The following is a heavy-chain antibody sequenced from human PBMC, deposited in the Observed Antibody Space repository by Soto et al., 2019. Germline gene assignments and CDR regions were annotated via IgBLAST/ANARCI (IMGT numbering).Heavy chain of an antibody. CDR3: ARGYEGHYDFWRFDP. J-gene: IGHJ5*02. V-gene: IGHV1-8*01. Sequence: QVQLVQSGAEVKKPGASVKVSCKASGYTFTSYDINWVRQATGQGLEWMGWMNPNSGNTGYAQKFQGKVTMTRNTSISTAYMERNSLRSEDTAVYYSARGYEGHYDFWRFDPWGRGTLVTVSS. CDR1: GYTFTSYD. CDR2: MNPNSGNT. D-gene: IGHD3-3*01.